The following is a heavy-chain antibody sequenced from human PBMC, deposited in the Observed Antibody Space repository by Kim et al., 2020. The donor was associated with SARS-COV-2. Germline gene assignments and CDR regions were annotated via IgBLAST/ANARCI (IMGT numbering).Heavy chain of an antibody. D-gene: IGHD1-26*01. CDR2: IYSGGNT. CDR1: GFTVSSNY. V-gene: IGHV3-66*02. CDR3: ARARVGTSEGFFDS. J-gene: IGHJ4*02. Sequence: GGSLRLSCAASGFTVSSNYMSWVRQAPGKGLEWVSVIYSGGNTYYPESVKGRFTISSDNSKNTLYLQMSSLRPEDTAVYYCARARVGTSEGFFDSWGQGTLVTVSS.